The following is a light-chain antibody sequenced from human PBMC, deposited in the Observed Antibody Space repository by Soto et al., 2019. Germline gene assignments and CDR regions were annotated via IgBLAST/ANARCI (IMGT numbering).Light chain of an antibody. J-gene: IGLJ2*01. CDR2: RND. Sequence: QAVVTQAPSASGTPGQKVTISCSGSNSNIGSNTVTWYQHLPGTAPKLLIHRNDQRPSGVPERFSGSKSGNSVSLAISGLQSEDEADYYCAAWDDSRNGPVFGGGTKLTVL. V-gene: IGLV1-44*01. CDR1: NSNIGSNT. CDR3: AAWDDSRNGPV.